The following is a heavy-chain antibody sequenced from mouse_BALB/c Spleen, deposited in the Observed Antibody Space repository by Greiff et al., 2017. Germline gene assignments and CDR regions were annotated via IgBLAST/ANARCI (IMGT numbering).Heavy chain of an antibody. CDR2: ISSGGSYT. Sequence: EVMLVESGGGLVKPGGSLKLSCAASGFTFSSYAMSWVRQTPEKRLEWVATISSGGSYTYYPDSVKGRFTISRDNAKNTLYLQMSSLRSEDTAMYYCARDDYGAAWFAYWGQGTLVTVSA. D-gene: IGHD2-4*01. J-gene: IGHJ3*01. CDR1: GFTFSSYA. CDR3: ARDDYGAAWFAY. V-gene: IGHV5-9-1*01.